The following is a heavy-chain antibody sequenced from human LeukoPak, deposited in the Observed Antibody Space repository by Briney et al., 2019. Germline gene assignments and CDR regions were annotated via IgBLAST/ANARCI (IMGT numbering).Heavy chain of an antibody. Sequence: GASVKVSCKTSGYTFTDFYMHWVRQAPGQGLEWMGIINPTGGSPSYAQKFQGRVTMTRDMSTSTVYMELSSLRSEDTAVYYCARDRGYCSSTSCYTPGRYYMDVWGKGTTVTVSS. D-gene: IGHD2-2*02. V-gene: IGHV1-46*01. J-gene: IGHJ6*03. CDR3: ARDRGYCSSTSCYTPGRYYMDV. CDR1: GYTFTDFY. CDR2: INPTGGSP.